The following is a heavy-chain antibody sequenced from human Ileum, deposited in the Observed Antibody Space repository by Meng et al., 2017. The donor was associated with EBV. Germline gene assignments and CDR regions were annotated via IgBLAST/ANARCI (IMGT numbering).Heavy chain of an antibody. J-gene: IGHJ4*02. V-gene: IGHV4-4*02. Sequence: QGQAEEPGPGLWKPSGAQSLTGTVSGDSISSDIWWSWVRQPPGKGLEWIGEVYHRGDTNYNPSLKSRVDISVDKSKNQFYLSLFSVTAADTAVYYCGRDQGRELINHWGQGTLVTVSS. CDR1: GDSISSDIW. CDR2: VYHRGDT. CDR3: GRDQGRELINH. D-gene: IGHD1-7*01.